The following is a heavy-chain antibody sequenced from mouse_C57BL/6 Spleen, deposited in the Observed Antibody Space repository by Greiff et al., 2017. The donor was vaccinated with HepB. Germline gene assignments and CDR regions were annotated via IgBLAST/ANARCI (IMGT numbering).Heavy chain of an antibody. CDR1: GYSITSGYY. CDR2: ISYDGSN. D-gene: IGHD3-2*02. V-gene: IGHV3-6*01. Sequence: EVKLQESGPGLVKPSQSLSLTCSVTGYSITSGYYWNWIRQFPGNKLEWMGYISYDGSNNYNPSLKNRISITRDTSKNQFFLKLNSVTTEDTATYYCAREGTAQGRGFAYWGQGTLVTVSA. J-gene: IGHJ3*01. CDR3: AREGTAQGRGFAY.